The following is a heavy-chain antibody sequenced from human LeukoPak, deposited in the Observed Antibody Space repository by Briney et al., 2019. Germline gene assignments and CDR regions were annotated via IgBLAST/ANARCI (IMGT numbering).Heavy chain of an antibody. J-gene: IGHJ6*02. Sequence: ASVKVSCKASGYTFASYGISWLRQAPGQGLEWVGWVSAYNGNTKYAQKVQGRVSMTTDTSTSTAYMELRSLRSDDTALYYCARVSCGYNCHYGVDVWGQGTTVTVSS. D-gene: IGHD5-18*01. CDR3: ARVSCGYNCHYGVDV. CDR2: VSAYNGNT. V-gene: IGHV1-18*01. CDR1: GYTFASYG.